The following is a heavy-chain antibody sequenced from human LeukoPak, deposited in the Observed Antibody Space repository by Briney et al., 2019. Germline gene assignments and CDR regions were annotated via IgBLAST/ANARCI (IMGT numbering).Heavy chain of an antibody. V-gene: IGHV3-74*01. D-gene: IGHD2-15*01. CDR3: VRYCNGGSCYRAAFDV. Sequence: GGSLRLSCAASGFTFSTYWMHWVRQAPGKGLVWVSGMNSDGSGTSYADSVKGRFTISRDNAKNTLSLQVNSLRAEDTAVYYCVRYCNGGSCYRAAFDVWGPGTMVTVSS. CDR2: MNSDGSGT. J-gene: IGHJ3*01. CDR1: GFTFSTYW.